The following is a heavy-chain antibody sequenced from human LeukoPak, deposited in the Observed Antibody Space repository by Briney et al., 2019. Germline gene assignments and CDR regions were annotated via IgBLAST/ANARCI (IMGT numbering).Heavy chain of an antibody. D-gene: IGHD2-15*01. Sequence: SETLSLTCIVSGGSVSSGGHYWGWIRQPPGKGLEWIGSIYYSGSTYYNPSLNNRVTIFIDMSKNQFSLRLNSVTATDTAVYYCARLVCGGGSCPAEFDYWGQGTLVTVSS. CDR2: IYYSGST. CDR3: ARLVCGGGSCPAEFDY. V-gene: IGHV4-39*01. J-gene: IGHJ4*02. CDR1: GGSVSSGGHY.